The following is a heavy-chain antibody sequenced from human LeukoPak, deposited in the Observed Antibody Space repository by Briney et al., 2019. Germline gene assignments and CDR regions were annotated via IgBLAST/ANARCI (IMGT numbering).Heavy chain of an antibody. V-gene: IGHV4-4*09. D-gene: IGHD3-10*01. CDR3: AREVVHGSGNDAFDI. Sequence: SETLSLTCTVSGGSISSYYWSWIRQPPGKGLECIGYIYTSGSTNYNPSLKSRVTISVDTSKNQFSLKLSSVTAADTAVYYCAREVVHGSGNDAFDIWGQGTMVTVSS. J-gene: IGHJ3*02. CDR2: IYTSGST. CDR1: GGSISSYY.